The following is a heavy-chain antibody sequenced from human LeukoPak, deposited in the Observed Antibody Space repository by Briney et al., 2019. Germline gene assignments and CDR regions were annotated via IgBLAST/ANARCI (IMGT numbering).Heavy chain of an antibody. CDR1: GFTFSSYG. CDR2: ITGSGGST. Sequence: GGSLRLSCAASGFTFSSYGMSWVRQAPGTGLERVSAITGSGGSTYYADSVKGRFTISRDNSKNTLYLQVNSLRADDTAIYYCAKARAAEGYNWFDPWGQGILVTVSS. CDR3: AKARAAEGYNWFDP. V-gene: IGHV3-23*01. J-gene: IGHJ5*02. D-gene: IGHD2-15*01.